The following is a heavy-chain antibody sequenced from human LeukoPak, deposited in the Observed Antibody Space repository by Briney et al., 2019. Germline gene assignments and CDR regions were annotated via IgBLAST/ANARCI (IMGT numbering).Heavy chain of an antibody. Sequence: PGGSLRLSCAASGFTFDDYAMHWVRQAPGKGLEWVSGISWNSGSIGYADSVKGRFTISRDNAKNSLYLQMNSLRAEDTALYYCAKDIGPIVGATTLDYWGQGTLVTVSS. CDR1: GFTFDDYA. D-gene: IGHD1-26*01. CDR3: AKDIGPIVGATTLDY. J-gene: IGHJ4*02. V-gene: IGHV3-9*01. CDR2: ISWNSGSI.